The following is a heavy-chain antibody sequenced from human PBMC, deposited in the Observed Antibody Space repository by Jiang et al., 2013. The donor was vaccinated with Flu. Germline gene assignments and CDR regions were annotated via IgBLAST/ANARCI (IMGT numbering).Heavy chain of an antibody. Sequence: EVKKPGESLKISCKGSGYSFTSYWIGWVRQMPGKGLEWMGIIYPGDSDTRYSPSFQGQVTISADKSISTAYLQWSSLKASDTAMYYCARSVEYYYGSGSYPEDGYYGMDVWGQGTTVTVSS. CDR1: GYSFTSYW. J-gene: IGHJ6*02. D-gene: IGHD3-10*01. CDR2: IYPGDSDT. CDR3: ARSVEYYYGSGSYPEDGYYGMDV. V-gene: IGHV5-51*03.